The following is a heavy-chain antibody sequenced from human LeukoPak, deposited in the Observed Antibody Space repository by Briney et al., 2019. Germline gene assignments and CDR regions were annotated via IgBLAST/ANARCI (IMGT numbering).Heavy chain of an antibody. J-gene: IGHJ4*02. CDR1: GYTFTSYG. D-gene: IGHD2-2*01. Sequence: ASVKVSCKASGYTFTSYGISWVRQAPGQGLEWMGWISAYNGNTNYAQKLQGRVTMTTDTSTSTAYMELRSLRSDDTAVYYCARDRGYCSSTSCHQFDYWGQGTLVTVSS. CDR3: ARDRGYCSSTSCHQFDY. CDR2: ISAYNGNT. V-gene: IGHV1-18*01.